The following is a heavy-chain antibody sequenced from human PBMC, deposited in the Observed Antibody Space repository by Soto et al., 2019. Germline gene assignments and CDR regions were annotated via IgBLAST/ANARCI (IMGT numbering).Heavy chain of an antibody. CDR2: ISSSSSYI. J-gene: IGHJ6*02. CDR3: ARDRGYSYGGRYYYYGMDV. D-gene: IGHD5-18*01. Sequence: PWWSLRLSCSASVFTFSSYSMNWFRQAPGKGLEWVSSISSSSSYIYYADSVKGRFTISRDNAKNSLYLQMNSLRAEDTAVYYCARDRGYSYGGRYYYYGMDVWGQGTTVTVSS. V-gene: IGHV3-21*01. CDR1: VFTFSSYS.